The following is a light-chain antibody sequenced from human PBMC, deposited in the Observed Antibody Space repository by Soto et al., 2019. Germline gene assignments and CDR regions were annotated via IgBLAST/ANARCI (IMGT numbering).Light chain of an antibody. CDR1: QSVNSNY. V-gene: IGKV3-20*01. Sequence: EIVLTQSPGTLSLSPGERATLSCRASQSVNSNYLAWYQQRPGQAPRLLIFGASFRATGIPDRFSGSGSGTDFTLIISRLEPVDFAGYYCQQYGNSPPEFTFGPRTKVD. CDR2: GAS. J-gene: IGKJ3*01. CDR3: QQYGNSPPEFT.